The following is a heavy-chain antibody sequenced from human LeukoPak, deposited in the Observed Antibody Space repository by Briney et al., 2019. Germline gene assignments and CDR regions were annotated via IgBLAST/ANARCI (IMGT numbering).Heavy chain of an antibody. CDR3: AGNYYDSSAYYVDY. CDR2: SRNKANSYTT. D-gene: IGHD3-22*01. Sequence: PGGSLRLSCAASGFTFSDHYMDWVRQAPGKGLEWVGRSRNKANSYTTEYAASVKGRFTISRDDSKNSLYLQMNSLKTEDTAVYYCAGNYYDSSAYYVDYWGQGTLVTVSS. J-gene: IGHJ4*02. CDR1: GFTFSDHY. V-gene: IGHV3-72*01.